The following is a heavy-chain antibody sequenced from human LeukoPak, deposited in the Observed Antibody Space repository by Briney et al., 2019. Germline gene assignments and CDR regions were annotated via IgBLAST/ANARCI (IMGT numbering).Heavy chain of an antibody. CDR1: GFTFSSYS. CDR2: ISSSGSTI. J-gene: IGHJ6*03. Sequence: PGGSLRLSCAASGFTFSSYSMNWVRQAPGKGLEWVSYISSSGSTIYYADSVKGRFTISRDNAKNSLYLQMNSLRAEDTAVYYCARPYCGGDCYYGYYYMDVWGKGTTVTISS. CDR3: ARPYCGGDCYYGYYYMDV. V-gene: IGHV3-48*04. D-gene: IGHD2-21*02.